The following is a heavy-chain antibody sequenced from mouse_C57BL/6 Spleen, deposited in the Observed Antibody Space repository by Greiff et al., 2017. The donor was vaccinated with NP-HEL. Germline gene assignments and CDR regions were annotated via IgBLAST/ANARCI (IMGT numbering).Heavy chain of an antibody. Sequence: VQLQQSGAELVRPGTSVKVSCKASGYAFTNYLIEWVKQRPGQGLEWIGVINPGSGGTNYDEKFKGKATLTADKSSSTAYMQLSSLTSEDSAVLFCGRTRDYYGSSSYAMDYWGQGTSVTVSS. CDR1: GYAFTNYL. D-gene: IGHD1-1*01. J-gene: IGHJ4*01. CDR3: GRTRDYYGSSSYAMDY. CDR2: INPGSGGT. V-gene: IGHV1-54*01.